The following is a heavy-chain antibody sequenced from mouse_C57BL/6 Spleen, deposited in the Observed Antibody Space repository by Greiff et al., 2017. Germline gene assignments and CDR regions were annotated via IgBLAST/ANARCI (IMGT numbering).Heavy chain of an antibody. J-gene: IGHJ1*03. V-gene: IGHV1-69*01. CDR2: IDPSDSYT. Sequence: QVQLKQPGAELVMPGASVKLSCKASGYTFTSYWMHWVKQRPGQGLEWIGEIDPSDSYTNYNQKFKGKSTLTVDKSSSTAYMQLSSLTSEDSAVYYCARPSYWYFDVWGTGTTVTVSS. CDR1: GYTFTSYW. D-gene: IGHD2-10*02. CDR3: ARPSYWYFDV.